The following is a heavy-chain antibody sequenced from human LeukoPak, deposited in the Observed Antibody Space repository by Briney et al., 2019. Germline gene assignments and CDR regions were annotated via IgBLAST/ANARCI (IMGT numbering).Heavy chain of an antibody. CDR2: IYSGGST. CDR3: AREMIDAFDI. Sequence: GGSLRLSCAASGFIVSNNYMNWVRQAPGKGLEWVSIIYSGGSTYYADSVKGRFTISRDNSKNTLFLQMNSLRAGDTAVYYCAREMIDAFDIWGQGTMVTVSS. CDR1: GFIVSNNY. D-gene: IGHD3-22*01. V-gene: IGHV3-66*01. J-gene: IGHJ3*02.